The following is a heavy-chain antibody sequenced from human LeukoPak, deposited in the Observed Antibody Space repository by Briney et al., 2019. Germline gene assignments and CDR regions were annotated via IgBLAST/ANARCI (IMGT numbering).Heavy chain of an antibody. Sequence: GGSLRLSCAASGFTFSSYAMHWVRQAPGKGLEWVAVISYDGSNKYYADSVKGRFTISRDNSNNMLYLQMNSLRAEDTALYYCARLAEPWEVWHAFDIWGQGTMVLVSS. V-gene: IGHV3-30-3*01. D-gene: IGHD3-16*01. CDR3: ARLAEPWEVWHAFDI. CDR2: ISYDGSNK. J-gene: IGHJ3*02. CDR1: GFTFSSYA.